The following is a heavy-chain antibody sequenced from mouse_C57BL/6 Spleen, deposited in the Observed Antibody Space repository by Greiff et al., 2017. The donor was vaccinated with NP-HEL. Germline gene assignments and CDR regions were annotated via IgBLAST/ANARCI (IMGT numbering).Heavy chain of an antibody. Sequence: EVKVVESGGGLVQPGESLKLSCESNEYEFPSHDMSWVRKTPEKRLELVAAINSDGGSTYYPDTMERRFIISRDNTKETLYLQMSSLRSEDTAVYYCAKQGRYGNYGAMDYWGQGTSGTVSS. CDR2: INSDGGST. CDR1: EYEFPSHD. D-gene: IGHD2-10*02. J-gene: IGHJ4*01. CDR3: AKQGRYGNYGAMDY. V-gene: IGHV5-2*01.